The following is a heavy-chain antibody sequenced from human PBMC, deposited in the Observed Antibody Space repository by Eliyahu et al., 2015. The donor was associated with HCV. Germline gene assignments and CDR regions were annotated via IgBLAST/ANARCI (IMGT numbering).Heavy chain of an antibody. D-gene: IGHD5-12*01. CDR1: GFTXSXYG. V-gene: IGHV3-30*18. J-gene: IGHJ4*02. CDR2: ISYDGSNK. Sequence: QVQLVESGGGVVQPGRSLRLSCAASGFTXSXYGXXWVRQAPGKGLGWVAVISYDGSNKYYADSVKGRFTISRDNSKNTLYLQMNSLRAEDTAVYYCAKISGSIRGYSGYDLEIDYWGQGTLVTVSS. CDR3: AKISGSIRGYSGYDLEIDY.